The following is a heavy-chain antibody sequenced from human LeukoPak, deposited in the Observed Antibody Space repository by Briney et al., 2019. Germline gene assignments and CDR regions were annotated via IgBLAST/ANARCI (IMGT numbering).Heavy chain of an antibody. J-gene: IGHJ6*03. CDR1: GFTFSSYS. CDR2: IGSSSSTI. CDR3: ARRFGAARDDYMDV. Sequence: GGSLRLSCAASGFTFSSYSMNWVRQAPGKELEWVAYIGSSSSTIFYADSVKGRFTISRDNAKNSLYLQMNSLRAEDTAVYYCARRFGAARDDYMDVWGKGTTVTVSS. V-gene: IGHV3-48*01. D-gene: IGHD3-16*01.